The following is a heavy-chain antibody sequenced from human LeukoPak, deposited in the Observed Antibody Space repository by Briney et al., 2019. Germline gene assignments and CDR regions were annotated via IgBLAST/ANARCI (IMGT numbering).Heavy chain of an antibody. J-gene: IGHJ4*02. CDR1: GFTFNTYR. Sequence: GGSLRLSCAASGFTFNTYRMSWVRQAPGKGLEWVANIKHDGSEENYVDSVKGRFTISRDNAKGSLSLQMNSLRGEDTAVYYCARDLYYYDSSGYYRGLDYWGQGTLVTVSS. CDR2: IKHDGSEE. V-gene: IGHV3-7*01. D-gene: IGHD3-22*01. CDR3: ARDLYYYDSSGYYRGLDY.